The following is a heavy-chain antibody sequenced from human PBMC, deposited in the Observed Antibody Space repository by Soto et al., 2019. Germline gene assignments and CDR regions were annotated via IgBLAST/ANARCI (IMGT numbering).Heavy chain of an antibody. CDR3: AKDPSYYYGMDV. CDR1: GFTFSSYA. J-gene: IGHJ6*02. V-gene: IGHV3-23*01. Sequence: PGGSLRLSCAASGFTFSSYAMSWVRQAPGKGLEWVSAISGSCGSTYYADSVKGRFTISRDNSKNTLYLQMNSLRAEDTAVYYCAKDPSYYYGMDVWGQGTTVTVSS. CDR2: ISGSCGST.